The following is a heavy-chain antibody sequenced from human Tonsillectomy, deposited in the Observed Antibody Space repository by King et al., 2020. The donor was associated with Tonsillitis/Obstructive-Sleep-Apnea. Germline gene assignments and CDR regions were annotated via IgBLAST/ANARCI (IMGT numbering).Heavy chain of an antibody. Sequence: VQLQQWGAGLLKPSETLSLTCAVSGGSFSGYYWSWIRQPPGKGLEWIGEINHSGGTNYNPSLKSRVTISVDTSKNQFSLKVTSVTAADTAVYYCASGTNGGGLDFFYMDVWGKGTTVTVSS. CDR1: GGSFSGYY. D-gene: IGHD3-10*01. V-gene: IGHV4-34*01. CDR3: ASGTNGGGLDFFYMDV. CDR2: INHSGGT. J-gene: IGHJ6*03.